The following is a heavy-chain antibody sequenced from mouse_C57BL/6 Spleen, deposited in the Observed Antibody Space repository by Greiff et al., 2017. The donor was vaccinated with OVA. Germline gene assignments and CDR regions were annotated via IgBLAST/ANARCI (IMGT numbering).Heavy chain of an antibody. V-gene: IGHV1-69*01. CDR2: IDPSDSYT. CDR1: GYTFTSYW. Sequence: QVQLKQPGAELVMPGASVKLSCKASGYTFTSYWMNWVKQRPGQGLDWIGEIDPSDSYTNYNQKFKGKSTLTVDKSSSTAYMQLSSLTSEDSAVYYCATSGSHYYAMDYWGQGTSVTVSS. D-gene: IGHD6-1*01. CDR3: ATSGSHYYAMDY. J-gene: IGHJ4*01.